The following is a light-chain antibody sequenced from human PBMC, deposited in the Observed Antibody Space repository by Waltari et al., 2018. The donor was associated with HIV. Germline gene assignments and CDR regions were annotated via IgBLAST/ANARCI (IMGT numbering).Light chain of an antibody. CDR3: TSYISSSSPV. Sequence: QSALTQPASVSGSPGQSITISCTGTNNDVDDYHYVSWYQHHPGKAPKVMIYEGNNRPSGVSNRFAGSKSGNTASLTISGLQAEDEADYFCTSYISSSSPVFGGWTKLTVL. V-gene: IGLV2-14*01. CDR2: EGN. J-gene: IGLJ3*02. CDR1: NNDVDDYHY.